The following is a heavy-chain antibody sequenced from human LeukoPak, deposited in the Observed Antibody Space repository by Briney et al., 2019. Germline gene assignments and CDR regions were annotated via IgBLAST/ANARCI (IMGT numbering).Heavy chain of an antibody. CDR3: ARDGTTGTMDY. CDR2: TYHSGST. D-gene: IGHD1-1*01. CDR1: GGSISSGGYY. J-gene: IGHJ4*02. Sequence: SETLSLTCTVSGGSISSGGYYWSWIRQPPGKGLEWIGYTYHSGSTYYNPSLKSRVTISVDRSKNQFSLKLSSVTAADTAVYYCARDGTTGTMDYWGQGTLVTVSS. V-gene: IGHV4-30-2*01.